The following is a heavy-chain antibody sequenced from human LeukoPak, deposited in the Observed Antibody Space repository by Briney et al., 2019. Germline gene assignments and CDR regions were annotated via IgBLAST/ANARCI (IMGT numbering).Heavy chain of an antibody. Sequence: SETLSLTFTVSGASISSGADYWSWIRQPAGKRLEWIGRIYKSGYTTYNPSLKGRVTISLDTSKNQFSLKLTSVTAADTAVYYCARAMDVPEISYYSYMDGWGKGTPVTVS. J-gene: IGHJ6*03. CDR3: ARAMDVPEISYYSYMDG. CDR1: GASISSGADY. CDR2: IYKSGYT. D-gene: IGHD1-14*01. V-gene: IGHV4-61*02.